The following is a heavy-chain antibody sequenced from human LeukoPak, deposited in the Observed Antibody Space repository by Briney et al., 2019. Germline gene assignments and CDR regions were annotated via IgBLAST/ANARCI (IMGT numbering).Heavy chain of an antibody. CDR3: AREGQSADYGMDV. CDR2: IYYSGST. Sequence: SETLSLTCTVSGGSISNYYWSWIRQPPGKGLEWIGYIYYSGSTNYNPSLKSRVTISVDTSKNQFSLKLSSVTAADTAVYYCAREGQSADYGMDVWGKGTTVTVSS. CDR1: GGSISNYY. J-gene: IGHJ6*04. V-gene: IGHV4-59*01. D-gene: IGHD2-2*01.